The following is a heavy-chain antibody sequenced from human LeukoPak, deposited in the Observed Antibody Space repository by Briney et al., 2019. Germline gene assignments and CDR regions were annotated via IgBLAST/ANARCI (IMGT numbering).Heavy chain of an antibody. D-gene: IGHD3-22*01. Sequence: GASVKVSRKASGGTFSSYAISWVRQAPGQGLEWMGRIIPILGIANYAQKFQGRVTITADKSTSTAYMELSSLRSEDTAVYHCASTAYYYDSSGYDIDYWGQGTLVTVSS. CDR3: ASTAYYYDSSGYDIDY. CDR1: GGTFSSYA. CDR2: IIPILGIA. J-gene: IGHJ4*02. V-gene: IGHV1-69*04.